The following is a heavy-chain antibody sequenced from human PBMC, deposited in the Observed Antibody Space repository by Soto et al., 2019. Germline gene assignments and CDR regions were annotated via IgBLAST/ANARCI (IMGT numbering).Heavy chain of an antibody. Sequence: GESLKISCTTSGYDFSSYCIAWVRQTPEKGLEWMGIIYPGDSDTRYSPSFQGQVSISADKSISTAHLQWSSLKASDSAMYYCALSNVSGSFSPTPPFDYWGQGTLVTVSS. V-gene: IGHV5-51*01. J-gene: IGHJ4*02. CDR3: ALSNVSGSFSPTPPFDY. D-gene: IGHD3-10*01. CDR2: IYPGDSDT. CDR1: GYDFSSYC.